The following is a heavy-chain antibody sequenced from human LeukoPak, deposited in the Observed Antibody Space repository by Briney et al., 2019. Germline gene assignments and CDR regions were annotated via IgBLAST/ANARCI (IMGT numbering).Heavy chain of an antibody. J-gene: IGHJ3*02. D-gene: IGHD2-2*01. CDR1: GGSISSYY. CDR2: INHSGST. CDR3: ARADLGYCSSTSCYEDDAFDI. Sequence: SETLSLTCTVSGGSISSYYWSWIRQPPGKGLEGIGEINHSGSTNYNPSLKSRVTISVDTSKNQFSLKLSSVTAADTAVYYCARADLGYCSSTSCYEDDAFDIWGQGTMVTVSS. V-gene: IGHV4-34*01.